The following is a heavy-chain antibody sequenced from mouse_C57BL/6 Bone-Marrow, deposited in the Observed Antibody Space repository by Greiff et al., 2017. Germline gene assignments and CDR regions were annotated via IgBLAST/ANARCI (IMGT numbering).Heavy chain of an antibody. CDR1: GYTFTSYW. Sequence: QVQLQQPGAELVKPGASVTLSCKASGYTFTSYWMQWVKQRPGQGLEWIGEIDPSDSYTNYNQQFKGKATLTLDTSSSPAYMQLSSLTSEDSAVYYCARSWGTKPYFDYGGQGTTRTVSS. J-gene: IGHJ2*01. CDR3: ARSWGTKPYFDY. D-gene: IGHD3-3*01. V-gene: IGHV1-50*01. CDR2: IDPSDSYT.